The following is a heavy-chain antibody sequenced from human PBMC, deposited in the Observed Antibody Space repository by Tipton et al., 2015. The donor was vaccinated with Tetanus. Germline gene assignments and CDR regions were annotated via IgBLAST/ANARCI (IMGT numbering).Heavy chain of an antibody. J-gene: IGHJ4*02. V-gene: IGHV3-7*01. CDR1: GIDFNRYG. D-gene: IGHD6-19*01. CDR2: IQEDGSQK. CDR3: ARDPPLAVPGPEFDY. Sequence: SLRLSCAASGIDFNRYGMHWVRQAPGKGLEWVANIQEDGSQKYYVDSVKGRFTISRDNAKNSLYLQMNSLRVDDTAVYYCARDPPLAVPGPEFDYWGQGTLVTVSS.